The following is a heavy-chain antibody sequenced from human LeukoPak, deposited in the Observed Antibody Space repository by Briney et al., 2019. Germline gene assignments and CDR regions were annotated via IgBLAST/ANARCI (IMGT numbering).Heavy chain of an antibody. D-gene: IGHD5-18*01. J-gene: IGHJ4*02. CDR3: ARGVRGYSYGSRFDY. V-gene: IGHV3-11*04. Sequence: GGSLRLSCAASGFTFNDYYMSWIRQAPGEGLERVSYIGSSGGTIYYADSVKGRFTISRDNAKNSLYLQMNSLRDEDTAVCYCARGVRGYSYGSRFDYWGQGTLVTVSS. CDR1: GFTFNDYY. CDR2: IGSSGGTI.